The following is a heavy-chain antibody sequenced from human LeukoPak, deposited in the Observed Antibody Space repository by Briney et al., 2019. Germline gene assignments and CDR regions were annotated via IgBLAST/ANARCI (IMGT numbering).Heavy chain of an antibody. Sequence: SETLSLTCTVSGGSISSGDYYWSWIRQPPGKGLEWIGYIYYSGSTYYNPSLKSRVTISVDTSKNQFSLKLSSVTAADTAVYYCARSFWSYYDSSGYLIYWGQGTLVTVSS. CDR3: ARSFWSYYDSSGYLIY. CDR1: GGSISSGDYY. CDR2: IYYSGST. J-gene: IGHJ4*02. D-gene: IGHD3-22*01. V-gene: IGHV4-30-4*08.